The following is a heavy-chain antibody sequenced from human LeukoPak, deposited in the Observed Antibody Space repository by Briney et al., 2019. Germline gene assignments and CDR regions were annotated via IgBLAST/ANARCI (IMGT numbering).Heavy chain of an antibody. D-gene: IGHD6-19*01. Sequence: GGSLRLSCAASGFTFSSYGMHWVRQAPGKGLEWVAVISYDGSNKYYADSVKGRFTISRDNSKNTLYLQMNSLRAEDTAVYYCAKDLTGYSSGWADYWGQGTLVTVSS. CDR2: ISYDGSNK. J-gene: IGHJ4*02. V-gene: IGHV3-30*18. CDR1: GFTFSSYG. CDR3: AKDLTGYSSGWADY.